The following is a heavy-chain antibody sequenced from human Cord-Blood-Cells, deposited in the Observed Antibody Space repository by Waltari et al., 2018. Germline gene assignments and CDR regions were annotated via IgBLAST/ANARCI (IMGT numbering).Heavy chain of an antibody. CDR3: ARDMSSGYYGAFDI. Sequence: VRLQESGPGLLKPSDTFSLPCPVPVGSLRFTSWTGSGRPPGKGLEWIGYIYYSGSTNYNPSLKSRVTISVDTSKNQFSLKLSSVTAADTAVYYCARDMSSGYYGAFDIWGQGTMVTVSS. V-gene: IGHV4-59*01. CDR2: IYYSGST. CDR1: VGSLRFTS. J-gene: IGHJ3*02. D-gene: IGHD3-22*01.